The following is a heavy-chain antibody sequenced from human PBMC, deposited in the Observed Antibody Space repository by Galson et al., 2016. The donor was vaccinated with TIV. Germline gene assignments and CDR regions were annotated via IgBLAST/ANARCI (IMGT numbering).Heavy chain of an antibody. CDR2: IWYDGTNT. V-gene: IGHV3-33*01. Sequence: SLRLSCATSGFTLPNYGMTWVRQAPGKGLEWVAVIWYDGTNTHYADSVKGRFTISKDNSENTLNLQMNTLRAEDTAVYYCARTGAKTLYSGGYCDDDGFDFWGQGTMVTVSS. D-gene: IGHD1-26*01. CDR1: GFTLPNYG. J-gene: IGHJ3*01. CDR3: ARTGAKTLYSGGYCDDDGFDF.